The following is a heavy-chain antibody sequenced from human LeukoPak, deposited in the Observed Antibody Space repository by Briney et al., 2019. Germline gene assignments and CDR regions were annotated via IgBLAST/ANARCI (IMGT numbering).Heavy chain of an antibody. V-gene: IGHV3-23*01. Sequence: GGSLRLSCAASGFTFSSYAMSWVRQAPGKGLEWVSAISCSGGSTYYADSVKGRFTIPRDNSKNTLYLQMNSLRAEDTAVYYCAKVASIAARLGGYYYGMDVWGQGTTVTVSS. CDR1: GFTFSSYA. CDR3: AKVASIAARLGGYYYGMDV. CDR2: ISCSGGST. D-gene: IGHD6-6*01. J-gene: IGHJ6*02.